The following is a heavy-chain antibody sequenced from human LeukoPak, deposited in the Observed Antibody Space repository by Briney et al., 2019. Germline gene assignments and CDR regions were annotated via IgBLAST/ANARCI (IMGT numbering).Heavy chain of an antibody. CDR1: GFTFDDYA. CDR2: INWNSGSI. Sequence: PGGSLRLSCAASGFTFDDYAMHWVRQVPGKGLEWVSGINWNSGSIGYADAVKGRFTISRDNAKKSLYLQMNSLRPEDTAVYYCAREISIRPYYYGPGSYYVYWFDPWGQGTLVTVSS. J-gene: IGHJ5*02. CDR3: AREISIRPYYYGPGSYYVYWFDP. D-gene: IGHD3-10*01. V-gene: IGHV3-9*01.